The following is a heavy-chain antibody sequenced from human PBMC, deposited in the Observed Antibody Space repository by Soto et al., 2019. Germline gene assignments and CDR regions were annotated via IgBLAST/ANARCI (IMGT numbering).Heavy chain of an antibody. V-gene: IGHV1-2*04. D-gene: IGHD2-2*01. CDR1: GYTFTGYY. Sequence: ASVKVSCKASGYTFTGYYMHWVRQAPGQGLEWMGWINPNSGGTNYAQKFQGWVTMTRDTSISTAYMELSRLRSDDTAVYYCARVTDQTGLDAFDIWGKGTMVTVSS. J-gene: IGHJ3*02. CDR3: ARVTDQTGLDAFDI. CDR2: INPNSGGT.